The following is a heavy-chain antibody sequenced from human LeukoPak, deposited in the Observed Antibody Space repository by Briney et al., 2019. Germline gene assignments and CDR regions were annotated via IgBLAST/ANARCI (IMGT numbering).Heavy chain of an antibody. CDR1: GFTFSSYW. D-gene: IGHD2-2*01. V-gene: IGHV3-7*01. Sequence: GGSLRLSCAASGFTFSSYWMSWVRQAPGKGLEWVANIKQDGSEKYYVDSVKGRFTISRDNAKNSLYLQMNSLRAEDTAVYYCARLKLLWSNYFDYWGEGTLVTVSS. CDR2: IKQDGSEK. J-gene: IGHJ4*02. CDR3: ARLKLLWSNYFDY.